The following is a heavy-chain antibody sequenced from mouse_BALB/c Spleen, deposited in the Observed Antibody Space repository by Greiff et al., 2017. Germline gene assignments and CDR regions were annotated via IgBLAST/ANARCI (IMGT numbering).Heavy chain of an antibody. Sequence: VQLVESGAELARPGASVKMSCKASGYTFTSYTMHWVQQRPGQGLEWIGYINPSSGYTNYNQKFKDKATLTADKSSSTAYMQLSSLTSEDSAVYYCARRVYYGNYYAMDYWGQGTSVTVSS. CDR2: INPSSGYT. D-gene: IGHD2-1*01. J-gene: IGHJ4*01. V-gene: IGHV1-4*01. CDR3: ARRVYYGNYYAMDY. CDR1: GYTFTSYT.